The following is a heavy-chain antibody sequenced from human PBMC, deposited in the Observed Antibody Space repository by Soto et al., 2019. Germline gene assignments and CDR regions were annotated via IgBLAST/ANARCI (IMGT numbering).Heavy chain of an antibody. D-gene: IGHD3-10*01. V-gene: IGHV4-4*02. CDR1: SGSIISSNW. CDR2: IYHSGST. J-gene: IGHJ3*02. Sequence: SETLCLTCAVSSGSIISSNWWSLVRHPPGKGLEWIGEIYHSGSTNYNPSLKSRVTISVDKSKNQFSLKLSSVTAADTAVYYCKSLCISIVGGVSKFSSIDTRGDATMVTVSS. CDR3: KSLCISIVGGVSKFSSIDT.